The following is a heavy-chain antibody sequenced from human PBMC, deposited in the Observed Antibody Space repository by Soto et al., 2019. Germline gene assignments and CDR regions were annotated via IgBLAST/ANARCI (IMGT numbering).Heavy chain of an antibody. D-gene: IGHD2-15*01. J-gene: IGHJ4*02. V-gene: IGHV1-69*17. CDR1: GDTFNSYV. CDR3: ASESLGAKVADH. Sequence: QVQLVQSGAEVKRPGSSVKVSCESSGDTFNSYVISWVRQAPGQGLEWMGGIIPIIGVTHYAQKFQGRVTISALSSTGTAYMEFPNPGFEDTSLYYCASESLGAKVADHWGQGTLVTVSS. CDR2: IIPIIGVT.